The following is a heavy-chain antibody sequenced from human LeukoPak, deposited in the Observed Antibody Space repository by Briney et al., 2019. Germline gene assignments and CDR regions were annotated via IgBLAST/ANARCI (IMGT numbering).Heavy chain of an antibody. V-gene: IGHV7-4-1*02. Sequence: ASVKVSCKTSGYTFTNNAINWVRQAPGQGLEWMGWINTNTGNPTYAQGFFTGRYVFSLDTSASTAYLQINGLKADDTAVYYCGRDPRLGIRGYTYGYIDHWGQGTLLTVAS. D-gene: IGHD5-18*01. CDR1: GYTFTNNA. CDR3: GRDPRLGIRGYTYGYIDH. CDR2: INTNTGNP. J-gene: IGHJ4*02.